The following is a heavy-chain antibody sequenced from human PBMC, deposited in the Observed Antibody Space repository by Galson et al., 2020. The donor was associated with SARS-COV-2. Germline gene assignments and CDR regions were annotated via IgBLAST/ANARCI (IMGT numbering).Heavy chain of an antibody. CDR3: ARDSGGYVAYPFGQ. Sequence: SETLSLTCTVSGGSISPYYWSWIRHSAGKGLEWIGRIYASGRTSYSPSLRSRVTMSVDTSKNQVSLKLGSVTAADTAVYYCARDSGGYVAYPFGQWSHGTLVTVSS. CDR2: IYASGRT. D-gene: IGHD3-10*01. V-gene: IGHV4-4*07. J-gene: IGHJ4*01. CDR1: GGSISPYY.